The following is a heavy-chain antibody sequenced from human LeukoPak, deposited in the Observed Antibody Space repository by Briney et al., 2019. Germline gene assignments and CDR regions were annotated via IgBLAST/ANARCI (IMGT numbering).Heavy chain of an antibody. V-gene: IGHV4-34*01. J-gene: IGHJ6*04. CDR3: ARVIDYYGSGLDV. CDR2: INHSGST. Sequence: PSETLSLTCAVYGGSFSGYYWSWIRQPPGKGLEWIGEINHSGSTNYNPSLKSRVTISVDTSKNQFSLKLGSVTAADTAVYYCARVIDYYGSGLDVWGKGTTVTVSS. CDR1: GGSFSGYY. D-gene: IGHD3-10*01.